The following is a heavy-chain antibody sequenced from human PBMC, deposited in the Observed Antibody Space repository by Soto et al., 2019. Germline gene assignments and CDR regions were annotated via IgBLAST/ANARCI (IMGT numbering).Heavy chain of an antibody. CDR2: IIPIFGTA. J-gene: IGHJ6*02. D-gene: IGHD5-18*01. V-gene: IGHV1-69*06. CDR1: GGTFSSYA. CDR3: ARGLDTAMVTPYGRDV. Sequence: QVQLVQSGAEVKKPGSSVKVSCKASGGTFSSYAISWVRQAPGQGLEWMGGIIPIFGTANYAQKLQGRVTITADKSTRTAYMELSSLRYAGKAVYYCARGLDTAMVTPYGRDVWGQGTTVTVAS.